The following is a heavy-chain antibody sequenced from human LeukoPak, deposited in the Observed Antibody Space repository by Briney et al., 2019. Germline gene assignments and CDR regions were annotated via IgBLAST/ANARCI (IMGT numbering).Heavy chain of an antibody. CDR2: ISYDGSNK. Sequence: GGSLRLSCAASGFTFSSYGMHWVRQAPGKGLEWVAVISYDGSNKYYADSVKGRFTISRNNSKNTLYLQMNSLRAEDTAVYYCARGGGNCLDYWGQGTLVAVSS. CDR3: ARGGGNCLDY. J-gene: IGHJ4*02. CDR1: GFTFSSYG. D-gene: IGHD3-16*01. V-gene: IGHV3-30*03.